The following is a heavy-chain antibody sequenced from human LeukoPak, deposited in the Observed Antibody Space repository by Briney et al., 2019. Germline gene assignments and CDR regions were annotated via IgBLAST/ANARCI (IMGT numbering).Heavy chain of an antibody. D-gene: IGHD4-23*01. CDR1: GFTFSSYW. Sequence: PGGSLRLSCAASGFTFSSYWMHWVRQAPGKGLVWVSRINSDGSSTTYADSVKGRFTISRDNAKNTLYLQMNSLRAEDTAVYYCARVIGYGGNSVGFDYWDQGTLVTVSS. V-gene: IGHV3-74*01. CDR3: ARVIGYGGNSVGFDY. CDR2: INSDGSST. J-gene: IGHJ4*02.